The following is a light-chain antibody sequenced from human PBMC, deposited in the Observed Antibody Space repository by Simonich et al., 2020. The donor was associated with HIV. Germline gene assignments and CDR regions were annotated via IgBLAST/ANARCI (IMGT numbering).Light chain of an antibody. Sequence: EIVMTQSPGTLSVSPGERATLSCRPSQSVNSNLAWYQQKPGQAPRLLIYGASTRATGIPARFSGSESGTEFTLTISSLQSEDFATYYCQQSYSTPPTFGQGTKVEIK. CDR3: QQSYSTPPT. CDR2: GAS. V-gene: IGKV3-15*01. CDR1: QSVNSN. J-gene: IGKJ1*01.